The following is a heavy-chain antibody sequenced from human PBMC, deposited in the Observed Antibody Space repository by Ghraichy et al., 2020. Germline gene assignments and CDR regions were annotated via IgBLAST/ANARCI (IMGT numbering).Heavy chain of an antibody. V-gene: IGHV4-59*01. J-gene: IGHJ6*02. CDR1: AGSISGYY. Sequence: SQTLSLTCTVSAGSISGYYWSWIRQPPGKGLEWIGYIYYSGSTHYNPSLKSRVTLSVDTSKNQFSLNLSSVTAADTAVYYCASLRFLEWTLGHNYYGMDVWGQGTTVTVSS. CDR3: ASLRFLEWTLGHNYYGMDV. D-gene: IGHD3-3*01. CDR2: IYYSGST.